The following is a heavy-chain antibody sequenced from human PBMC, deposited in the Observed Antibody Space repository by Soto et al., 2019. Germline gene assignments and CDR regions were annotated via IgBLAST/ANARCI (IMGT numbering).Heavy chain of an antibody. D-gene: IGHD3-22*01. V-gene: IGHV3-53*01. Sequence: XGSMTLACAASGSTFSSNYRSWVRPAPGKGLEWVSVIYSGGSTYYADSVKGRFTISRDNSKNTLYLQMNSLRAEDTAVYYCARALVIYYDSSGYYLKGNWFDPWGQGTLVTVSS. CDR3: ARALVIYYDSSGYYLKGNWFDP. J-gene: IGHJ5*02. CDR2: IYSGGST. CDR1: GSTFSSNY.